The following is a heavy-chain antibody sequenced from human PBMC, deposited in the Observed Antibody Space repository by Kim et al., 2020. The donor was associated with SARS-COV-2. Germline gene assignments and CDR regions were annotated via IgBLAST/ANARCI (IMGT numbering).Heavy chain of an antibody. Sequence: GGSLRLSCAASGFTFSSYAMHWVRQAPGKGLEWVAVIWYDGSNKYYADSVKGRFTISRDNSKNTLYLQMNSLRAEDTAVYYCAKVIVAVDPRQSQSTKTNYYGMDVWGQGTTVTVSS. V-gene: IGHV3-33*06. CDR3: AKVIVAVDPRQSQSTKTNYYGMDV. CDR1: GFTFSSYA. CDR2: IWYDGSNK. J-gene: IGHJ6*02. D-gene: IGHD3-22*01.